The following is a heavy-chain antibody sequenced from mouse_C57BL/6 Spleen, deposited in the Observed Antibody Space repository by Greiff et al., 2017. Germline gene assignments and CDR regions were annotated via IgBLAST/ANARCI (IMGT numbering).Heavy chain of an antibody. CDR3: ARPYYGYDGFAY. V-gene: IGHV1-80*01. D-gene: IGHD2-9*01. CDR1: GYAFSSYW. Sequence: VQLQQSGAELVKPGASVKISCKASGYAFSSYWLNWVKQRPGKGLEWIGQIYPGDGDTNYNGKFKGKATLTADKSSSTAYMQLSSLTSEDSAVYFCARPYYGYDGFAYWGQGTLVTVSA. CDR2: IYPGDGDT. J-gene: IGHJ3*01.